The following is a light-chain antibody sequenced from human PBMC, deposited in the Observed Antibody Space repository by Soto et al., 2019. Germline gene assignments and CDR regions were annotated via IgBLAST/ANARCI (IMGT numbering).Light chain of an antibody. CDR3: QQYGGSPLYT. Sequence: EIVLTQSPGTLSLSPGERATLSCRASQSVSSSYLAWYQQKPGQAPRLLIYGASSRASGIPDRFSGSGSGTDFTLTISRLEPEEFAVYHCQQYGGSPLYTFGQGTKLEIK. J-gene: IGKJ2*01. CDR1: QSVSSSY. V-gene: IGKV3-20*01. CDR2: GAS.